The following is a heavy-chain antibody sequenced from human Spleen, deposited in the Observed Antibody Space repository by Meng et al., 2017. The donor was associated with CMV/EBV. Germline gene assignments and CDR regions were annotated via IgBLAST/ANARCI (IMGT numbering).Heavy chain of an antibody. CDR2: IKPNTGNT. J-gene: IGHJ5*02. Sequence: YCFSDHFMHWVRQAPGQGLEWMGWIKPNTGNTNYAQNFQGRVTMTSDSSIATAYMELSRLTSDDTAVYYCARDTGGGYYDSSGWDPWGQGTLVTVSS. D-gene: IGHD3-22*01. CDR1: YCFSDHF. CDR3: ARDTGGGYYDSSGWDP. V-gene: IGHV1-2*02.